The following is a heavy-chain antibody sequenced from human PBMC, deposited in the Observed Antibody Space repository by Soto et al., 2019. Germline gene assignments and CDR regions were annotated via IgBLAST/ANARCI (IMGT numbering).Heavy chain of an antibody. CDR2: IYYSGST. V-gene: IGHV4-61*01. J-gene: IGHJ5*02. CDR1: GGSVSSGSYY. Sequence: PSETLSLTCTVSGGSVSSGSYYWSWIRQPPGKGLEWIVYIYYSGSTNYNPSLKSRVTISVDTSKNQFSLKLSSVTAADTAVYYCARGRGYYGSGSYYNAPRYNWFDPWGQGTLVTVSS. D-gene: IGHD3-10*01. CDR3: ARGRGYYGSGSYYNAPRYNWFDP.